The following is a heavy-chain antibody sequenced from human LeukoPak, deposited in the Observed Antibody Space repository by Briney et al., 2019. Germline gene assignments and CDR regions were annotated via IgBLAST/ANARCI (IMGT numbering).Heavy chain of an antibody. D-gene: IGHD1-26*01. Sequence: SETLSLTCAVSGGSISSSNWWSWVRQPPGKGLEWIGEIYHSGSTNYNPSLKSRVTISVDKSKNQFSLKLGSVTAADTAVYYCAISTIPAYAFDIWGQGTMVTVSS. V-gene: IGHV4-4*02. CDR2: IYHSGST. CDR3: AISTIPAYAFDI. J-gene: IGHJ3*02. CDR1: GGSISSSNW.